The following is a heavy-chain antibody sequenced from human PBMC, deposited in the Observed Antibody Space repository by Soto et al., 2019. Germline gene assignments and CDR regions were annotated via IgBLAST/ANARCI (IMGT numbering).Heavy chain of an antibody. Sequence: ASVKVSCKASGGTFSNDIITWVRQAPGQGLEWMGRIIPLLDIANYAQKFQGRVTITADKSTSTAYMELNSLRSEDTAVYYCVRDFPIGSTHSGYEGIDYWGQVILVTV. CDR2: IIPLLDIA. CDR3: VRDFPIGSTHSGYEGIDY. CDR1: GGTFSNDI. V-gene: IGHV1-69*04. J-gene: IGHJ4*02. D-gene: IGHD5-12*01.